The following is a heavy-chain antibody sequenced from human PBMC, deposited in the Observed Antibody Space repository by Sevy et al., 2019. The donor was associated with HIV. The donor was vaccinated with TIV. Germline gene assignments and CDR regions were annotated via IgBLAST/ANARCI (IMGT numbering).Heavy chain of an antibody. CDR1: GFTFSSYG. CDR3: AKDLDGSYYDSSGYNGDY. V-gene: IGHV3-30*18. D-gene: IGHD3-22*01. J-gene: IGHJ4*02. CDR2: ISYDGSNK. Sequence: GESLKISCAASGFTFSSYGMHWVHQAPGKGLEWVAVISYDGSNKYYADSVKGRFTISRDNSKNTLYLQMNSLRAEDTAVYYCAKDLDGSYYDSSGYNGDYWGQGTLVTVSS.